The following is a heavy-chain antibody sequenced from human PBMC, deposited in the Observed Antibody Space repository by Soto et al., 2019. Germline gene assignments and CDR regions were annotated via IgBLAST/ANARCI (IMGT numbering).Heavy chain of an antibody. D-gene: IGHD2-21*01. CDR2: ISGSGGST. CDR1: GFTFSSYA. CDR3: AKDVVPWTAFDY. J-gene: IGHJ4*02. Sequence: PRGSLRLSCAASGFTFSSYAMSWVRQAPGKGLEWVSAISGSGGSTYYADSVKGRFTISRDNSKNTLYLQMNSLRAEDTAVYYCAKDVVPWTAFDYWGQGTLVTVSS. V-gene: IGHV3-23*01.